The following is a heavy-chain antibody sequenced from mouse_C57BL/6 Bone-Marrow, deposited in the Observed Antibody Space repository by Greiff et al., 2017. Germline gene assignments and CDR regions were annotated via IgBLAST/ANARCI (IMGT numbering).Heavy chain of an antibody. V-gene: IGHV1-69*01. J-gene: IGHJ2*01. D-gene: IGHD2-2*01. CDR1: GYTFTSYW. CDR2: IDPSDSYT. Sequence: QVQLQQPGAELVMPGASVKLSCKASGYTFTSYWMHWVTQRPGQGLEWIGEIDPSDSYTNYNQKFKGKSTLTVDKSSSKAYMQLSSLTSEDSAVYYCVGSTMVTTYLDYWGQGTTLTVSS. CDR3: VGSTMVTTYLDY.